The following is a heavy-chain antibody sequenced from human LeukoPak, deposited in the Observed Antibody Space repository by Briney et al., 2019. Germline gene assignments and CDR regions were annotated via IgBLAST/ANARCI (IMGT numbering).Heavy chain of an antibody. J-gene: IGHJ4*02. D-gene: IGHD1-7*01. Sequence: GGSLRLSCAASGFTFTNAWMSWVRQAPGKGLEWVGRIKSKTDGGTTDYAAPVKGRFTISRDDSKNTLYLQMNSLKTEDTAVYYCTTDRKDWNYVSMDYWGQGTLVTVSS. CDR1: GFTFTNAW. V-gene: IGHV3-15*01. CDR2: IKSKTDGGTT. CDR3: TTDRKDWNYVSMDY.